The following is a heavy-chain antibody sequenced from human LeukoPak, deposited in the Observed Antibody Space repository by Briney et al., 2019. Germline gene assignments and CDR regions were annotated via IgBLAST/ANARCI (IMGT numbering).Heavy chain of an antibody. Sequence: GGSLRLSCAASGFTFSSYAMSWVRQAPGKGLEWVSAISGSGGSTYYADSVKGRFTISRDNSKNTLYLQMNSLRAEDTAVYYCATDDKKTSSEYNWFDPWGQGTLVTVSS. CDR3: ATDDKKTSSEYNWFDP. D-gene: IGHD1-1*01. J-gene: IGHJ5*02. CDR1: GFTFSSYA. V-gene: IGHV3-23*01. CDR2: ISGSGGST.